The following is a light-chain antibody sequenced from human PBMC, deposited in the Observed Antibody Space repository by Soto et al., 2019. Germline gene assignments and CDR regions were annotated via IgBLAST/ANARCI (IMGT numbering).Light chain of an antibody. J-gene: IGKJ4*01. Sequence: EIVSWMSLATLSVSQGERATLSCRASQSVSYYLAWYQQKPGQAPRLLIYDASSRATGVPDRFSGSGSGTDFTLTISRLEPEDFAVYYSKHCQPYGDAPPLTFGGGAKV. CDR1: QSVSYY. CDR3: KHCQPYGDAPPLT. V-gene: IGKV3D-20*02. CDR2: DAS.